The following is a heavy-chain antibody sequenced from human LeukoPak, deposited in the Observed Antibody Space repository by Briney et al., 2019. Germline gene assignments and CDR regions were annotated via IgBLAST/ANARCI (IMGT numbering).Heavy chain of an antibody. D-gene: IGHD5-12*01. CDR1: GVSLNNYY. V-gene: IGHV4-59*08. Sequence: SETLSLTCTVSGVSLNNYYWGWIRQAAGRGLEWIAYSYYSGGTKYYSSLKSRITISLDTSNNQFSLKVTSVTAADTAVYYCARHGGGYVTYYFDYWGQGTLVTVSS. CDR3: ARHGGGYVTYYFDY. J-gene: IGHJ4*02. CDR2: SYYSGGT.